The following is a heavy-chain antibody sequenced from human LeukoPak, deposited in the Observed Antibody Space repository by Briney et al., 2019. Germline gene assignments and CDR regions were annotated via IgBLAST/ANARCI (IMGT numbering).Heavy chain of an antibody. CDR2: INPNSGST. J-gene: IGHJ4*02. CDR3: ARTLGYSSADY. CDR1: GYTFTRYY. D-gene: IGHD6-25*01. Sequence: GASVKVSCKASGYTFTRYYMLWVRQAPGQGLEWMGWINPNSGSTNYAQKFQGRVTMTRDTSISTAYMELSRLRSNDAAVYYCARTLGYSSADYWGQGTLVTVSS. V-gene: IGHV1-2*02.